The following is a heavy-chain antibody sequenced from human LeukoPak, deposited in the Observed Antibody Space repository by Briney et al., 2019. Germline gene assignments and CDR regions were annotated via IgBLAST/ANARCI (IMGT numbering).Heavy chain of an antibody. CDR1: GFDVKSHD. Sequence: GGSLRLSCAASGFDVKSHDIHWVRQPIGKGLEWVSSIESPRDIYYAGSVKGRFTISREDAENSVYLQTNNLRVEDTAIYYCAKVRRSVAYDYWGRGTLVTVSS. J-gene: IGHJ4*02. V-gene: IGHV3-13*01. CDR2: IESPRDI. CDR3: AKVRRSVAYDY.